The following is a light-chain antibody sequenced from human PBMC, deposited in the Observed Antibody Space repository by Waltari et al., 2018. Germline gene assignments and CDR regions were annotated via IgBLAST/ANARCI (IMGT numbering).Light chain of an antibody. V-gene: IGLV2-14*03. CDR3: NSYASNSNGL. Sequence: QSALTQPASVSGSPGQSITISCTGTSSDVGRYIYVSWYQEHPGKAPKLLIYDVSNRPSGVPSRFSGSKSGNTASLTISGLQAADEAHYYCNSYASNSNGLFGGGTKLTIL. CDR1: SSDVGRYIY. J-gene: IGLJ2*01. CDR2: DVS.